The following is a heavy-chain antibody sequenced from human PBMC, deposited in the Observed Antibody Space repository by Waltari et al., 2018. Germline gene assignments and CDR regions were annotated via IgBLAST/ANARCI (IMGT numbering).Heavy chain of an antibody. CDR2: IYYSGST. D-gene: IGHD2-8*01. CDR3: ARVGGVLMVFAPTGGWFDP. CDR1: GGSISSYY. J-gene: IGHJ5*02. Sequence: QVQLQESGPGLVKPSETLSLTCTVSGGSISSYYWSWIRQPPGKGLEWIGYIYYSGSTNDNPSLKSRLTISVDTSRTQCSLRLSSVTAADTAVYYCARVGGVLMVFAPTGGWFDPWGQGTLVTVSS. V-gene: IGHV4-59*01.